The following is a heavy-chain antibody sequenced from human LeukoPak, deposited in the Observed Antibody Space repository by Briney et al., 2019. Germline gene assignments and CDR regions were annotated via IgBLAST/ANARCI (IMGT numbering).Heavy chain of an antibody. V-gene: IGHV4-59*01. CDR2: IYNSGST. CDR3: AREKDSIVSTARMDV. J-gene: IGHJ6*03. CDR1: GASISSYW. D-gene: IGHD5/OR15-5a*01. Sequence: SETLSLTCTVSGASISSYWWTWIRQPPGKGLEWLGYIYNSGSTRYNPSLKSRVTISVGTSKNQFSLNLTSVTAADTAVYYCAREKDSIVSTARMDVWGRGTTVTVSS.